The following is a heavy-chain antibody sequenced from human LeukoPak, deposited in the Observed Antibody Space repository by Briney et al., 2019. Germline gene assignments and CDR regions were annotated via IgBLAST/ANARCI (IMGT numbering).Heavy chain of an antibody. J-gene: IGHJ4*02. CDR3: ARHYYYGSGSSFYYFDY. CDR1: GGSISSYY. V-gene: IGHV4-4*07. D-gene: IGHD3-10*01. CDR2: IYTSGST. Sequence: SETLSLTCTVSGGSISSYYWSWIRQPAGKGLEWIGRIYTSGSTNYNPSLKSRVTMSVDTSRNQFSLKLSSVTAADTAVYYCARHYYYGSGSSFYYFDYWGQGTLVTVSS.